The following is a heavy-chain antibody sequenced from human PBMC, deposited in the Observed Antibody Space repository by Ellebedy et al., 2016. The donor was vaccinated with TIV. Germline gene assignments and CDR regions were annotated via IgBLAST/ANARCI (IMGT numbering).Heavy chain of an antibody. V-gene: IGHV3-21*01. D-gene: IGHD3-22*01. Sequence: GESLKISXAASGFTFSSYSMNWVRQAPGKGLEWVSSISSSSSYIYYADSVKGRFTISRDNAKNSLYLQMNSLRAEDTAVYYCARDYHDSSGGIDYWGQGTLVTVSS. CDR2: ISSSSSYI. CDR1: GFTFSSYS. J-gene: IGHJ4*02. CDR3: ARDYHDSSGGIDY.